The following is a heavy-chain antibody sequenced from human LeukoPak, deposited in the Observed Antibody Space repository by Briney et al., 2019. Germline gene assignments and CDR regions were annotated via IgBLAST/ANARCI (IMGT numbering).Heavy chain of an antibody. CDR2: MNPNSGNT. Sequence: RASVKVSCKASGYTFTSYDINWVRQATGQGLEWMGWMNPNSGNTGYGQKFQGRVTMTRNTSISTAYMELSSLRSADTAVYYCARGQQELADYWGQGTLVTVSS. CDR3: ARGQQELADY. V-gene: IGHV1-8*01. CDR1: GYTFTSYD. D-gene: IGHD1-7*01. J-gene: IGHJ4*02.